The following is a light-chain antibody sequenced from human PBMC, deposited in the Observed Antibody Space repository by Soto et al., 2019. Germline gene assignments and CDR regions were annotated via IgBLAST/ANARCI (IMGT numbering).Light chain of an antibody. CDR3: QHPAT. CDR1: QRITTA. CDR2: DVS. V-gene: IGKV3-11*01. Sequence: IALTQSPGTLSLAPGERATLSCRASQRITTALAWYQQKPGQAPRLLIYDVSKRATGIPARFIGGGSGTDFTLTISSLEPEDFASYYCQHPATFGQGTKLEIK. J-gene: IGKJ2*01.